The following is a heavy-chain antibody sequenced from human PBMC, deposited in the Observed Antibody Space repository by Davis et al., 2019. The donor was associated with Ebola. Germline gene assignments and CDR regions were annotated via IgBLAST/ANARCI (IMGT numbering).Heavy chain of an antibody. V-gene: IGHV1-2*06. CDR2: VILKSGAT. J-gene: IGHJ4*02. CDR3: ARGHNYAHEY. Sequence: ASVKVSCKASGYTFTDYNIHWMRQAPGQGLEWLGRVILKSGATNYAQKFQGRVTMTRDKSISTVYMELSSLRYDDTADYYCARGHNYAHEYWGQGTPVTVSS. D-gene: IGHD4-11*01. CDR1: GYTFTDYN.